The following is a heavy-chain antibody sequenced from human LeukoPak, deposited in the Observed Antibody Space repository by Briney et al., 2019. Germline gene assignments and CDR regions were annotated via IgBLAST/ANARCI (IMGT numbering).Heavy chain of an antibody. CDR1: GYTFTGYY. CDR3: ARDRYGDFYFDY. D-gene: IGHD4-17*01. J-gene: IGHJ4*02. CDR2: INPNSGCT. Sequence: ASVKVSCKASGYTFTGYYMHWVRQAPGQGLEWMGWINPNSGCTNYAQKFQGRVTMTRDTSISTAYMELSRLRSDDTAVYYCARDRYGDFYFDYWGQGTLVTVSS. V-gene: IGHV1-2*02.